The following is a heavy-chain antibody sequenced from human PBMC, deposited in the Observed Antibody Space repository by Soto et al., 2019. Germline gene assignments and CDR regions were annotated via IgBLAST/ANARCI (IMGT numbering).Heavy chain of an antibody. J-gene: IGHJ6*02. V-gene: IGHV3-48*02. CDR3: ATESVDTAMKHRIGMDV. Sequence: EVQLVESGGGLVQPGGSLRLSCAASGFTFSSYSMNWVRQAPGKGLEWVSYISPSSSTIYYADSVKGRFTISRDNAKNSLYLQMNSLRDEDTAVYYCATESVDTAMKHRIGMDVWGQGTTVTVAS. CDR2: ISPSSSTI. CDR1: GFTFSSYS. D-gene: IGHD5-18*01.